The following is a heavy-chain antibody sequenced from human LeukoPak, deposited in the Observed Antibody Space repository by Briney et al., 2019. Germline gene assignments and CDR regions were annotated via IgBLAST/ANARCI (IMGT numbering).Heavy chain of an antibody. CDR1: GFTFSSYE. Sequence: GGSLRLSCAASGFTFSSYEMNWVRQAPGKGLEWVSYISSSGSTIYYADSVKGRFTISRDNAKNSLYLQMNSLRAEDTAVYYCAREGKLLWFGGDNWFDPWGQGTLVTVSS. D-gene: IGHD3-10*01. V-gene: IGHV3-48*03. J-gene: IGHJ5*02. CDR3: AREGKLLWFGGDNWFDP. CDR2: ISSSGSTI.